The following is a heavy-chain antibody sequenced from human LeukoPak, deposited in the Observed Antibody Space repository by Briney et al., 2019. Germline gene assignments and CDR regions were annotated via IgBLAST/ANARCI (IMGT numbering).Heavy chain of an antibody. Sequence: ASVKVSCKASGYTFTTYAMNWVRQAPGQGLEWMGWINTKTGNPMYAQGFTGRFVFSLDTSVSTAYLQISSLKAEDTAVYYCAKGPGIVGAGGAFDIWGQRTMVTVSS. CDR2: INTKTGNP. D-gene: IGHD1-26*01. J-gene: IGHJ3*02. CDR1: GYTFTTYA. CDR3: AKGPGIVGAGGAFDI. V-gene: IGHV7-4-1*02.